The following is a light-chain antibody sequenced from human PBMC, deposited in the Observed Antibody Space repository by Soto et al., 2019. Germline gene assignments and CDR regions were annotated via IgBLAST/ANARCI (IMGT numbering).Light chain of an antibody. CDR1: SSNIGAGHD. CDR3: QSYDSSLSGSV. Sequence: QSVLTQPPSVSGAPGQRVTISCTGNSSNIGAGHDVHWYQQLPGTAPKLLIYGNSNRPSGVPDRFSGSKSGTSASLAITGLQAEDEAGYYCQSYDSSLSGSVFGGGTQLTVL. V-gene: IGLV1-40*01. CDR2: GNS. J-gene: IGLJ3*02.